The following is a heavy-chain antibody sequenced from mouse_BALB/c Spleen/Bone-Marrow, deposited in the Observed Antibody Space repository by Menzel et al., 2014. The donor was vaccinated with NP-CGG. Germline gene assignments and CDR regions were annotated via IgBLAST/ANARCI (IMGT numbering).Heavy chain of an antibody. J-gene: IGHJ3*01. Sequence: VQLKQSGPELVKPGASVKFSCKASGNAFSNSWMHWVKQRPGQGLEWIGRVYPGDGATNYNGKFKGKATLTADKSSSTAYRQLSSLTSEDSAVYFCARTGNLAWFAYWGQGTPVTVSA. CDR3: ARTGNLAWFAY. CDR1: GNAFSNSW. D-gene: IGHD2-1*01. CDR2: VYPGDGAT. V-gene: IGHV1-82*01.